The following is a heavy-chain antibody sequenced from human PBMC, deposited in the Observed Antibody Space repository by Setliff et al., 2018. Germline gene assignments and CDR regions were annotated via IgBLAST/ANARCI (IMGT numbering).Heavy chain of an antibody. CDR2: IKSEIAGGTT. CDR1: GFTFSEEW. CDR3: TTAHYTGNSRTLDF. J-gene: IGHJ4*02. Sequence: LSLSCAASGFTFSEEWMSWVRQAPGKGLEWIGRIKSEIAGGTTDYGAPVKGRFTISRDDSKNALLLQMNNLKTEDTALYYCTTAHYTGNSRTLDFWGPGTLVTVSS. V-gene: IGHV3-15*01. D-gene: IGHD1-26*01.